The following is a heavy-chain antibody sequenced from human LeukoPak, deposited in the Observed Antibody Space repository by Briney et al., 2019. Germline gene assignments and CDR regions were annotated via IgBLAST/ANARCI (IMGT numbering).Heavy chain of an antibody. CDR3: ARDSGRRGYPEYSFDY. CDR1: RGYIGTYY. J-gene: IGHJ4*02. D-gene: IGHD3-10*01. V-gene: IGHV4-4*07. CDR2: IYTSGST. Sequence: PSETLSLTCTVSRGYIGTYYWSWIRQPARKGLDWIGRIYTSGSTKKNPSLSSRVTISIDPSKNQFSLRLRSLTAADTAIYYCARDSGRRGYPEYSFDYWSQGTPVIVSS.